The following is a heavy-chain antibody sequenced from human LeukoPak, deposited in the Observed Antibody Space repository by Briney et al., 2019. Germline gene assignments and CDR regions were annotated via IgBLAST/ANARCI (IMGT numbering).Heavy chain of an antibody. CDR2: IYTTGST. CDR3: ARTTVTTVLDY. J-gene: IGHJ4*02. D-gene: IGHD4-17*01. Sequence: SETLSLTCTVSGGSINSGSYYWNWIRQSAGKGLEWIGHIYTTGSTNCNPSLKSRVTISLHTSKNQFSLKLNSVTAADTAVYYCARTTVTTVLDYWGQGTLVTVSS. CDR1: GGSINSGSYY. V-gene: IGHV4-61*09.